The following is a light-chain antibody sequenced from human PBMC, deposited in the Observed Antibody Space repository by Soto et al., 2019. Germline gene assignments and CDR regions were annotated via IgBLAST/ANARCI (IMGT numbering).Light chain of an antibody. CDR1: NIGSKS. V-gene: IGLV3-21*02. Sequence: SYELTQPPSVSVAPGQTARITWGGNNIGSKSVHWYQQKPGQAPVLVVYDDSDRPSGIPERFSGSNSGNTATLTISRVEAGDEADYYCQVWDSSSDQGVFGTGTKLTVL. CDR3: QVWDSSSDQGV. J-gene: IGLJ1*01. CDR2: DDS.